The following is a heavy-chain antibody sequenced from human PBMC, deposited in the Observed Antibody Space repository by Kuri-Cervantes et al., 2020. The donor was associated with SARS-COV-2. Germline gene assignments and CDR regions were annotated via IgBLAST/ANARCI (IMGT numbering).Heavy chain of an antibody. D-gene: IGHD3-10*01. CDR2: IWYDGSNK. J-gene: IGHJ4*01. CDR1: GFTFSSYG. Sequence: GGSLRLSCAASGFTFSSYGMHWVRQAPGKGLEWVAVIWYDGSNKYYADSVKGRFTISRDNSKNTLYLQMNSLRAEDTAVYYCAKDLGFGELLSGVVNDYWGQEPWSPSPQ. V-gene: IGHV3-33*06. CDR3: AKDLGFGELLSGVVNDY.